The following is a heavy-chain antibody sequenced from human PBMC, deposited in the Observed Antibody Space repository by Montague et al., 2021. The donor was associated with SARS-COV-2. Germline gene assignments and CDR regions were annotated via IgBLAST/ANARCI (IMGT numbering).Heavy chain of an antibody. D-gene: IGHD1-26*01. Sequence: SETLSLTCTVSGDSVSHDFWTWIGQPPGKGLEWIGYVYYSRSSSYNPSLRGRVSIAVDTSKNQFSLRLSTVTAADTAIYYCVRDPAPSGSGTFYDYWGQGTLVAVSS. CDR1: GDSVSHDF. CDR3: VRDPAPSGSGTFYDY. J-gene: IGHJ4*02. CDR2: VYYSRSS. V-gene: IGHV4-59*02.